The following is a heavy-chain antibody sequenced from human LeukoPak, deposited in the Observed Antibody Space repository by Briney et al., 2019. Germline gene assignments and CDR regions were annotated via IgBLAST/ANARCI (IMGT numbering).Heavy chain of an antibody. Sequence: GGSLRLSCAASGFTFSSYWMNWARQAPGKGLEWVASITHNGNVNYYVDSVKGRFTISRDNAKNSLYLQMSNLRAEDTAVYFCARGGGLDVWGQGATVTVSS. CDR3: ARGGGLDV. J-gene: IGHJ6*02. CDR2: ITHNGNVN. D-gene: IGHD3-16*01. CDR1: GFTFSSYW. V-gene: IGHV3-7*03.